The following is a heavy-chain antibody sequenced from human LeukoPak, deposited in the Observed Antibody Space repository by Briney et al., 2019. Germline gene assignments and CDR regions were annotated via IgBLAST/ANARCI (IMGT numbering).Heavy chain of an antibody. D-gene: IGHD1-26*01. J-gene: IGHJ4*02. CDR2: INPNSGGT. CDR3: ARDQVGATPEFDY. Sequence: ASVKVSCKASGYTFTGYNMHWVRQAPGQGLEWMGRINPNSGGTNYAQKFQGRVTMTRDTSISTAYMELSRLRSDDTAVYYCARDQVGATPEFDYWGQGTLVTVSS. V-gene: IGHV1-2*06. CDR1: GYTFTGYN.